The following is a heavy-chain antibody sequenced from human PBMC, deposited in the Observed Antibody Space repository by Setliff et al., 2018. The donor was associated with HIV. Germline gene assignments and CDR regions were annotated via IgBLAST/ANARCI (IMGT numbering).Heavy chain of an antibody. CDR3: ARGRCSGGTCSGRYSYLHIDV. D-gene: IGHD2-15*01. J-gene: IGHJ6*03. Sequence: PSETLSLTCAVYGGSFSDYSWTWIRRPPGKGLEWIGKIHHSGRTDYNPSLTSRVTMSVDSSKNQFSLRLSSVAAADTAVYYCARGRCSGGTCSGRYSYLHIDVWGKGTTVTVSS. CDR2: IHHSGRT. V-gene: IGHV4-34*01. CDR1: GGSFSDYS.